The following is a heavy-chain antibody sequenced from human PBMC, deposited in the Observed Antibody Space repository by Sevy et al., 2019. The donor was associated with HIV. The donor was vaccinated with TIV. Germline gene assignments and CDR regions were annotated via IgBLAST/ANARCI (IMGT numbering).Heavy chain of an antibody. J-gene: IGHJ5*02. CDR3: AREVGATWFDP. CDR1: GGSISSSSYY. D-gene: IGHD1-26*01. Sequence: SETLSLTCTVSGGSISSSSYYWGWIRQPPGKGLEWIGSIYYSGSTYYNPSLKSRVTITVDTSKNQFTLRLSSVNAADTAVYYCAREVGATWFDPWGPGTLVTVSS. V-gene: IGHV4-39*06. CDR2: IYYSGST.